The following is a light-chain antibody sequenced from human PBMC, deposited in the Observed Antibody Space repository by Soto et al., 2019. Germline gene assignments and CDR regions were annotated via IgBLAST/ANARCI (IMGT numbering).Light chain of an antibody. CDR3: AAWDDSLNGPGHV. CDR2: GNS. CDR1: SSNIGAGYD. Sequence: QSVLTQPPSVSGAPGQRVTISCTGSSSNIGAGYDVHWYQQLPGTAPKLLIYGNSNRPSGVPDRFSGSKSGTPASLAISGLQSEDEADYYCAAWDDSLNGPGHVFGTGTKVTVL. J-gene: IGLJ1*01. V-gene: IGLV1-40*01.